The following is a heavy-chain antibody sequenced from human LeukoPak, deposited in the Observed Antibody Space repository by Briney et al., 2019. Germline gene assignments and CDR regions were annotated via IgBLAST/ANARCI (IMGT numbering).Heavy chain of an antibody. CDR1: GFTFSSYS. Sequence: GGSLRLSCAASGFTFSSYSMNWVRQAPGKGLEWVSSISSSSSYIYYADSVKGRFTISRDNAKNSLYLQMNSLRAEDTAVYYCARAPSPLAVAGTDYWGQGTLVTVSS. CDR2: ISSSSSYI. V-gene: IGHV3-21*01. J-gene: IGHJ4*02. D-gene: IGHD6-19*01. CDR3: ARAPSPLAVAGTDY.